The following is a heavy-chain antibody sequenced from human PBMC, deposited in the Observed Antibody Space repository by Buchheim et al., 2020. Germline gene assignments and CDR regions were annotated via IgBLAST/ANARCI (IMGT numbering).Heavy chain of an antibody. J-gene: IGHJ4*02. CDR1: GFTFSNYW. D-gene: IGHD2/OR15-2a*01. CDR2: IKKDGSGT. Sequence: EVQLVESGGGLVQPGGSLRLSCAVSGFTFSNYWMTWVRQAPGKGLEWVASIKKDGSGTYYVDSVKGRFTISRDNAENALILQMKSLRVEDTAVYYCVRGNSYDYWGQGTL. V-gene: IGHV3-7*01. CDR3: VRGNSYDY.